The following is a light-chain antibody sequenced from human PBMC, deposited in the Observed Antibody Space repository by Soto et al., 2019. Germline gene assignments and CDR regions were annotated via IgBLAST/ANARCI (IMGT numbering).Light chain of an antibody. J-gene: IGKJ4*01. CDR1: QSVTSSY. V-gene: IGKV3-20*01. CDR2: AAS. CDR3: QQSGYSPT. Sequence: EIVLTQSPGTLSLSPGERATLSCRASQSVTSSYLAWYQQKPGQAPRLLIYAASRRATGIPDRFSGSGSGTDFTLTISRLEPEEFAVYYGQQSGYSPTFGGGTKVELK.